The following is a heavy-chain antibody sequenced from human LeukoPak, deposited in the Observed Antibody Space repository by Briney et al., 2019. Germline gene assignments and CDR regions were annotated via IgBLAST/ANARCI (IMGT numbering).Heavy chain of an antibody. V-gene: IGHV3-23*01. D-gene: IGHD6-19*01. CDR2: ISGSGGST. CDR3: AKMPVSYSSGWSVFDY. CDR1: GFTFSSYA. Sequence: GGSLRLSCAASGFTFSSYAMSWVRQAPGKGLEWVSAISGSGGSTYYADSVKGRFTISRDNSKNTLYLQMNSLRAEDTAVYYCAKMPVSYSSGWSVFDYWGQGSLVTVSS. J-gene: IGHJ4*02.